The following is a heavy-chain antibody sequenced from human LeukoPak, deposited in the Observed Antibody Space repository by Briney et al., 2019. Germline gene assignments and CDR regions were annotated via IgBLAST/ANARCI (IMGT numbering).Heavy chain of an antibody. D-gene: IGHD3-10*01. V-gene: IGHV1-69*04. CDR3: ARVGPPDAFDI. CDR1: GGTFSSYA. J-gene: IGHJ3*02. Sequence: ASVKVSCKASGGTFSSYAISWVRQAPGQGLEWMGRIIPILGIANYAQKFQGRVTITADKSTSTAYMELSSLRSEDTAVYYCARVGPPDAFDIWGQGTMVTVSS. CDR2: IIPILGIA.